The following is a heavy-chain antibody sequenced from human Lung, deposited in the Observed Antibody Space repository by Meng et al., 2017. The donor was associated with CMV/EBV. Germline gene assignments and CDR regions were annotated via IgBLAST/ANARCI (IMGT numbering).Heavy chain of an antibody. D-gene: IGHD3-3*01. CDR1: GFTFSSYG. CDR2: IRYDGSNK. Sequence: GGSLRLXXAASGFTFSSYGMHWVRQAPGKGLEWVAFIRYDGSNKYYADSVKGRFTISRDNSKNTLYLQMNSLRAEDTAVYYCAKDLGRDAYYDFWSGPPPPGFDYWGQGTXVTVSS. J-gene: IGHJ4*02. CDR3: AKDLGRDAYYDFWSGPPPPGFDY. V-gene: IGHV3-30*02.